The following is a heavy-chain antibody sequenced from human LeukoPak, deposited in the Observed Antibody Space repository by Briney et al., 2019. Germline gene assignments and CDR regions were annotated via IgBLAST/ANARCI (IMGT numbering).Heavy chain of an antibody. CDR1: GGSISSYY. CDR2: IYYSGSS. D-gene: IGHD3-9*01. J-gene: IGHJ6*02. CDR3: ARAPSYYDILTGFSNYDYGMDV. V-gene: IGHV4-59*01. Sequence: WETLSLTCAVSGGSISSYYWSCIGQPPGKGLEWIGYIYYSGSSNYNPSLKSRVTISLDTSKNQISLKLSSVTAADTAVYYCARAPSYYDILTGFSNYDYGMDVWGQGTTVTVSS.